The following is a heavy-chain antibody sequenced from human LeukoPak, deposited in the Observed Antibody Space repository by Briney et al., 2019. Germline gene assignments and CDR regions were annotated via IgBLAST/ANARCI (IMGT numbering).Heavy chain of an antibody. Sequence: GASVKVSCKASGYTFTSYGISWVRQAPGQGLEWMGWISAYNGNTNYAQKLQGRVTMTTDTSTSTAYMELRSLRSDDTAVYYCARDDGEGGKNNWFDPWGQGTLVTVSS. D-gene: IGHD4-17*01. V-gene: IGHV1-18*01. J-gene: IGHJ5*02. CDR2: ISAYNGNT. CDR1: GYTFTSYG. CDR3: ARDDGEGGKNNWFDP.